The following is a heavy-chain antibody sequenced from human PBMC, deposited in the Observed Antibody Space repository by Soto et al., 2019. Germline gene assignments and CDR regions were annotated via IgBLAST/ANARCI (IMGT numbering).Heavy chain of an antibody. V-gene: IGHV3-48*03. CDR3: ARDIFDN. J-gene: IGHJ4*02. Sequence: EVQLVESGGGLAQPGGSLRLSCVASGFTFSYYEMNWVRQAPGKGLECISYITSSGDRAQYADSVKGRFTISRDNTKNLLYLQMTSLSAEDTGLYYCARDIFDNWGQGTLVTVSS. CDR2: ITSSGDRA. CDR1: GFTFSYYE.